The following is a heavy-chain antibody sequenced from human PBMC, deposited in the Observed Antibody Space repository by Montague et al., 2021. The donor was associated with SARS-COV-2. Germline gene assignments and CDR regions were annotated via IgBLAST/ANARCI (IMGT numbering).Heavy chain of an antibody. CDR2: IYYSGST. Sequence: SETLSLTCTVSGGSISSYYWSWIRQPPGKGLEWIGYIYYSGSTNYNPSLKSRVTISVDTSQNQFSLKLSSVTAADTAVYYCARARQDVVVPALGIGVYYYYYYMDVWGKGTTVTVSS. D-gene: IGHD2-2*01. CDR1: GGSISSYY. J-gene: IGHJ6*03. V-gene: IGHV4-59*01. CDR3: ARARQDVVVPALGIGVYYYYYYMDV.